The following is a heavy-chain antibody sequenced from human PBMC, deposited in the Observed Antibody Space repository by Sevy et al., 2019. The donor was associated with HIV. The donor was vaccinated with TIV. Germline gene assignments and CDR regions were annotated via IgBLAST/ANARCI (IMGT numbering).Heavy chain of an antibody. V-gene: IGHV3-43*01. J-gene: IGHJ6*02. CDR3: EKDLYSNYWRYYYGMDV. D-gene: IGHD4-4*01. CDR1: GFTFDDYT. CDR2: ISWDGGST. Sequence: GGSLRLSCAASGFTFDDYTMHWVRQAPGKGLEWVSLISWDGGSTYYADSVKGRFTISRDNSKNSLYLQMNSLRTEDTALYYCEKDLYSNYWRYYYGMDVWGQGTTVTVSS.